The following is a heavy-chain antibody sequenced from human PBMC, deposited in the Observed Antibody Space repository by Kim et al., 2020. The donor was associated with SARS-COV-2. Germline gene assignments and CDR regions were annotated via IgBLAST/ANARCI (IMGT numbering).Heavy chain of an antibody. CDR3: ARPAMTTVTTYAFDI. Sequence: PSFQGQVTISADKSISTAYLQWSSLKASDTAMYYCARPAMTTVTTYAFDIWGQGTMVTVSS. J-gene: IGHJ3*02. D-gene: IGHD4-17*01. V-gene: IGHV5-51*01.